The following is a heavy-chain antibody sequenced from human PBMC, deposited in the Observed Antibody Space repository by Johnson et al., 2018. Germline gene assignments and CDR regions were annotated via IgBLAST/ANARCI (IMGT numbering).Heavy chain of an antibody. V-gene: IGHV3-53*01. CDR3: ARDIALGVAAAAWI. CDR2: IYSGGST. D-gene: IGHD6-13*01. Sequence: VQLVESGGGLIQPGGSXRLSCAASGFTVSSNYMSWVRQAPGKGLEWVSVIYSGGSTYYADSVKGRFTISRDNSKNTLYLQMNSLRAEDTAVYYCARDIALGVAAAAWIWGQGTMVTVSS. J-gene: IGHJ3*02. CDR1: GFTVSSNY.